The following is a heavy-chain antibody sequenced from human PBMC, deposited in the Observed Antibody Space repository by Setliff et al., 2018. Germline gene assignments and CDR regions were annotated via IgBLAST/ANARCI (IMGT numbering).Heavy chain of an antibody. D-gene: IGHD3-10*01. J-gene: IGHJ4*02. CDR3: ARHLLVQGTYHFDY. CDR1: GGSISSGSYY. CDR2: MYYSGST. Sequence: ETLSLTCSVSGGSISSGSYYWGWIRQSPGKGLEWIGSMYYSGSTYYNPSLKGRVTLSVDTTKSQFSLKLTSMTAADTAVYFCARHLLVQGTYHFDYWGQGSPVTVSS. V-gene: IGHV4-39*01.